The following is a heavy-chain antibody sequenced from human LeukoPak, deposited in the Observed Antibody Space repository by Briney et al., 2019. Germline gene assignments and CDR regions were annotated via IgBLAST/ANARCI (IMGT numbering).Heavy chain of an antibody. V-gene: IGHV4-39*01. Sequence: GSIYYSGSTYYNPSLKSRVTISVDTSKNQFSLKLSSVTAADTAVYYCVGRGASSSWYQVVDYWGQGTLVTVSS. CDR2: IYYSGST. CDR3: VGRGASSSWYQVVDY. D-gene: IGHD6-13*01. J-gene: IGHJ4*02.